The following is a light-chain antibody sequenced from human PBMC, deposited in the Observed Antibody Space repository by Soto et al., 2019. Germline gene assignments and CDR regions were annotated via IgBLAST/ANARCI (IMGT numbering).Light chain of an antibody. Sequence: QSVLTQPPSVSGAPGQRVTISCTGSSSNIGAGFDVHWYHQIAGTAPKLLIYGDYIRPSGVPDRFTGSKSGTSASLAITGLQVEDEADYYCQSYDRSLNGFWVFGGGTKVTVL. J-gene: IGLJ3*02. CDR2: GDY. V-gene: IGLV1-40*01. CDR3: QSYDRSLNGFWV. CDR1: SSNIGAGFD.